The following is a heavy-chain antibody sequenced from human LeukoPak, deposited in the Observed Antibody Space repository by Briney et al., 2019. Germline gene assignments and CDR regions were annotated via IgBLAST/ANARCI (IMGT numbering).Heavy chain of an antibody. D-gene: IGHD3-22*01. CDR2: ISGSGGST. J-gene: IGHJ4*02. V-gene: IGHV3-23*01. CDR1: GFTFSSYA. Sequence: GGSLRLSCAASGFTFSSYAMSWVRQAPGKGLEWVSAISGSGGSTYYADSVKGRFTISRDNSKNTLYLQMNSLRAEDTAVYYCAKDEADSSGYRSFDYWGQGTLVTVYS. CDR3: AKDEADSSGYRSFDY.